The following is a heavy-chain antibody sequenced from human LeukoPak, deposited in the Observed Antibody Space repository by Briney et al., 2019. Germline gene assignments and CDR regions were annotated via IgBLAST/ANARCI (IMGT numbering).Heavy chain of an antibody. CDR1: GFTVSSNY. CDR3: ARDVTYYDILTGYKRADGMDV. Sequence: GGSLRLSCAASGFTVSSNYMSWVRQAPGKGLEWVSVIYSGGSTYYADSVKGRFTISRDNSKNTLYLQMNSLRAQDTAVYYCARDVTYYDILTGYKRADGMDVWGQGTTVTVSS. J-gene: IGHJ6*02. CDR2: IYSGGST. V-gene: IGHV3-66*01. D-gene: IGHD3-9*01.